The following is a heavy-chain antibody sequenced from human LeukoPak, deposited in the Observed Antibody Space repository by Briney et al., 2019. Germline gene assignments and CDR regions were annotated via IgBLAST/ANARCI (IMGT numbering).Heavy chain of an antibody. V-gene: IGHV3-9*01. D-gene: IGHD3-10*01. J-gene: IGHJ6*02. Sequence: PGRSLRLSCAASGFTFDDYAMHWVRQAPGKGLEWVSGISWNSGSIGYADSVKGRFTISRDNAKNSLYLQMNSLRAEDTALYYCAKDITMVRGAEPGGLGYYGMDVWGQGTTVTVSS. CDR2: ISWNSGSI. CDR1: GFTFDDYA. CDR3: AKDITMVRGAEPGGLGYYGMDV.